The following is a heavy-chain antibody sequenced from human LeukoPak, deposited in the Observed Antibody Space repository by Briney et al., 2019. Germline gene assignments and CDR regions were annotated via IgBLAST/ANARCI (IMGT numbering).Heavy chain of an antibody. V-gene: IGHV4-39*01. CDR1: GGSISATHYY. CDR2: LSYSGNT. CDR3: ARSVGWELQSWFDP. J-gene: IGHJ5*02. Sequence: SETLSLTCTVSGGSISATHYYWVWIRQSPGMGLEWIGSLSYSGNTYYNPSLESRVTLAIDTSKNQFSLKLRSVTAADTAVYYRARSVGWELQSWFDPWGQGSLVSVSS. D-gene: IGHD1-26*01.